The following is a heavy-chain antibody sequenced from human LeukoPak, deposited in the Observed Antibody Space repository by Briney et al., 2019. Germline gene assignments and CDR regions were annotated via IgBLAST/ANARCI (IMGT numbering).Heavy chain of an antibody. Sequence: SETLSLTCTVSGGSISSSSYYWSWIRQPPGKGLEWIGEINHSGSTNYNPSLKSRVTISVDTSRNQFSLKLSSVTAADTAVYYCAAGYSSGYNWFDPWGQGTLVTASS. CDR1: GGSISSSSYY. CDR2: INHSGST. J-gene: IGHJ5*02. V-gene: IGHV4-39*07. CDR3: AAGYSSGYNWFDP. D-gene: IGHD6-19*01.